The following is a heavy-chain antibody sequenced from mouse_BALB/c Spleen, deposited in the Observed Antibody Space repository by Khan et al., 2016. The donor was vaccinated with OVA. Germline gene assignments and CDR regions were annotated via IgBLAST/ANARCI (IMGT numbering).Heavy chain of an antibody. CDR2: INPHIGET. Sequence: VQLQQSGPELVKPGASVKISCKASGYSFTGYFMNWVMQSHGKSLEWIGRINPHIGETFYNQKFKGKATLTVDESSSTAHLELRSLASEDSAVYYCARIDRSDFDYWGQGTTVTGSS. V-gene: IGHV1-20*02. CDR3: ARIDRSDFDY. CDR1: GYSFTGYF. D-gene: IGHD1-1*01. J-gene: IGHJ2*01.